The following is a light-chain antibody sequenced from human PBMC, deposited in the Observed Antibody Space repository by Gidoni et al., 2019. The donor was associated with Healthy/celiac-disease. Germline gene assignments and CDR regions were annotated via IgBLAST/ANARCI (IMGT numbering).Light chain of an antibody. Sequence: EIVLTQSPGTLSLSPGERATLSCRASQSIGSSYLAWYQQKPDQAPRLLIFGVSNRATGIPDRFSGSGSGTDFTLTISRLEPEDFAVYYCQQYGSSVTFGQGTRLEIK. V-gene: IGKV3-20*01. J-gene: IGKJ5*01. CDR3: QQYGSSVT. CDR1: QSIGSSY. CDR2: GVS.